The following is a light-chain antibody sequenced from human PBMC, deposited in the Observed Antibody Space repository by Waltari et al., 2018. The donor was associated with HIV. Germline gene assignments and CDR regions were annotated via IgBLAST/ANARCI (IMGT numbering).Light chain of an antibody. Sequence: FMLTQPHSVSESPGETVTISCTRNSGSIGFNFVQWYQQRPGSAPTTVIYEDDRRPSGVPDRFSGSIDRSSNSASLTISGLEPEDEADYYCQSYDSNYVVFGGGTKLTVL. CDR3: QSYDSNYVV. CDR1: SGSIGFNF. V-gene: IGLV6-57*04. CDR2: EDD. J-gene: IGLJ2*01.